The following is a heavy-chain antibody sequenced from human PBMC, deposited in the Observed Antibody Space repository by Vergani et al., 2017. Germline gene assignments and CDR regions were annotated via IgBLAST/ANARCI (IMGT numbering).Heavy chain of an antibody. Sequence: EVQLMASGGGLVQPGGSLRLSCSESAISLSTYTMSWVRQVPGRGLEWVSTISYSGGSTYYAESVRGRFTISRDRSKSILYLLMKSLRPEDTAVYYCAKEGGGYCSGGTCYPEYWGQGTLVIVSS. CDR1: AISLSTYT. CDR3: AKEGGGYCSGGTCYPEY. V-gene: IGHV3-23*01. D-gene: IGHD2-15*01. CDR2: ISYSGGST. J-gene: IGHJ4*02.